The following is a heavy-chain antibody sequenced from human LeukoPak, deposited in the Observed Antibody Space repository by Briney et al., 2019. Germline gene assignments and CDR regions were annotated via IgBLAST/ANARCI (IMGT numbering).Heavy chain of an antibody. D-gene: IGHD3-10*01. Sequence: GGSLRLSCVASGLTFSSYGMSWVRQAPGKGLECVSAIGGSDGNTYYADSLKGRSTISRDNSKNTLYLQMNSLRAEDTAIYYCAEVRRGLGDAFHVWGHGTVVTVSS. CDR3: AEVRRGLGDAFHV. J-gene: IGHJ3*01. V-gene: IGHV3-23*01. CDR2: IGGSDGNT. CDR1: GLTFSSYG.